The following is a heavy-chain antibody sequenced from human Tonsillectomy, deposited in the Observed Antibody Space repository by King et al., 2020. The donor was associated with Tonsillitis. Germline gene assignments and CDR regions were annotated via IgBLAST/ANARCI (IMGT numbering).Heavy chain of an antibody. V-gene: IGHV3-30*04. D-gene: IGHD4-17*01. J-gene: IGHJ4*02. CDR3: ATEGEGTTVTSFDY. Sequence: VQLVQSGGGVVQPGRSLRLSCAASGFTFSSYTLHWVRQAPGKGLEWVALISYDGDNKYYADSVKGRFTISRDDSKSTLYLQMHSLRTEDTAVYYCATEGEGTTVTSFDYWGPGTLVIVSS. CDR1: GFTFSSYT. CDR2: ISYDGDNK.